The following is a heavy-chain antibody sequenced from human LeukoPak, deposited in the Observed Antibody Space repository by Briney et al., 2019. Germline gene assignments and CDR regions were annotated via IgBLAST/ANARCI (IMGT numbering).Heavy chain of an antibody. D-gene: IGHD3-22*01. J-gene: IGHJ5*02. CDR2: IYYSGST. CDR1: GGSISSGGYY. V-gene: IGHV4-31*03. CDR3: ARAHYYDSSGYYNWFDP. Sequence: SQTLSLNCTVSGGSISSGGYYWSWIRRHPGKGLEWIGYIYYSGSTYYNPSLKSRVTISVDTSKNQFSLKLSSVTAADTAVYYCARAHYYDSSGYYNWFDPWGQGTLVTVSS.